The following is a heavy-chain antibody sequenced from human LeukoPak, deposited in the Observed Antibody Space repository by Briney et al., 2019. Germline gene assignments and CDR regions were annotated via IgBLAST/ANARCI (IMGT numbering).Heavy chain of an antibody. J-gene: IGHJ4*02. D-gene: IGHD5-12*01. CDR2: INPNSGGT. CDR1: GYTFTGYY. V-gene: IGHV1-2*02. Sequence: ASVKVSCKASGYTFTGYYMHWVRQAPGQGLEWMGWINPNSGGTNYAQKFQGRVTMTGDTSISTAYMELSRLRSDDTAVYYCARTSGGGYDIDYWGQGTLVTVSS. CDR3: ARTSGGGYDIDY.